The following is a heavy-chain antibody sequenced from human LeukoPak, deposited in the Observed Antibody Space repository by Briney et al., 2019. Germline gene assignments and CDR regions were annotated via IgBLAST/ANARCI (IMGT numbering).Heavy chain of an antibody. CDR2: IYHSGST. D-gene: IGHD5-18*01. Sequence: SGTLSLTCAVSGGSISSNHWWTWVRQPPGKGLEWIGDIYHSGSTNYNPSLKSRVTISVDKSKNQFSLKLSSVTAADMAVYYCAREGYSYGTYYFDYWGQGTLVTVSS. CDR3: AREGYSYGTYYFDY. J-gene: IGHJ4*02. V-gene: IGHV4-4*02. CDR1: GGSISSNHW.